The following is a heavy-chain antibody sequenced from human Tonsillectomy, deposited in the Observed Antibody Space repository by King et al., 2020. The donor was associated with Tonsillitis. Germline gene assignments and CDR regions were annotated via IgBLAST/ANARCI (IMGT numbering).Heavy chain of an antibody. J-gene: IGHJ4*02. CDR3: ARNPFDY. V-gene: IGHV3-11*06. Sequence: QLVQSGGGLVKPGGSLRLSCAASGFTFSDYYMSWFRQAPGKGREWVSFIGFSSSYTHYAESVKGRFTISRDNAKNSLYLQMNSLRPEDTAVYYCARNPFDYWGQGTLVTVSS. CDR2: IGFSSSYT. CDR1: GFTFSDYY.